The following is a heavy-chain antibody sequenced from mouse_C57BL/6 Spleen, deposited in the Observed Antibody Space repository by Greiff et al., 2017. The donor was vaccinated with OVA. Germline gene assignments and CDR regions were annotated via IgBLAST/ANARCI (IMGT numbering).Heavy chain of an antibody. D-gene: IGHD1-1*01. CDR3: ARREDRYYGSSYRWYFDV. V-gene: IGHV1-62-2*01. CDR1: GYTFTEYT. Sequence: VQLQQSGAELVKPGASVKLSCKASGYTFTEYTIHWVKQRSGQGLEWIGWFYPGSGSIKYNEKFKDKATLTADKSSSTVYMELSRLTSEDSAVYFCARREDRYYGSSYRWYFDVWGTGTTVTVSS. CDR2: FYPGSGSI. J-gene: IGHJ1*03.